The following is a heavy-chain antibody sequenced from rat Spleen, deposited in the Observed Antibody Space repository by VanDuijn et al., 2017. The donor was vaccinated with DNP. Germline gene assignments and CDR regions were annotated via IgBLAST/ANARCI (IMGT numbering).Heavy chain of an antibody. V-gene: IGHV5-7*01. CDR1: GFTFSDYN. D-gene: IGHD1-12*01. Sequence: EVQLVESGGGLVQPGRSMKLSCAASGFTFSDYNMAWVRQAPKKGLEWVATISYDGSSTYYRDSVKGRFTISRDNANHTLYLQMDSLRSEDTATYYCTTLNYYASLSEYFDYWGPGVMVTVSS. CDR2: ISYDGSST. CDR3: TTLNYYASLSEYFDY. J-gene: IGHJ2*01.